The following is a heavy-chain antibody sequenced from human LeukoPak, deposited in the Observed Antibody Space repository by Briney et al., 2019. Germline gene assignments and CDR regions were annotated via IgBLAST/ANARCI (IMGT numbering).Heavy chain of an antibody. D-gene: IGHD6-13*01. V-gene: IGHV3-30*18. CDR3: AKDQQVGAAAYYFDS. CDR2: IADDGKDK. CDR1: GFTFSRYG. J-gene: IGHJ4*02. Sequence: GRSLRLSCAASGFTFSRYGLHWVRQAPGKGLEWVAVIADDGKDKKYADSVKGRLTISRDNSKSTLYLQMNSLRAEDTAVYYCAKDQQVGAAAYYFDSWGQGTLVTVSS.